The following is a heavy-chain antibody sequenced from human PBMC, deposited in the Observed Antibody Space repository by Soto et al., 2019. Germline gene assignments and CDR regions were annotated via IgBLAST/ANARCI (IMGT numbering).Heavy chain of an antibody. J-gene: IGHJ4*02. CDR3: AKVSADYDFWSGYYKRSYFDY. CDR2: ISGSGGST. D-gene: IGHD3-3*01. Sequence: GGSLRLSCAASGFTFSSYAMSWVRQAPGKGLEWVSAISGSGGSTYYADSVKGRFTISRDNSKNTLYLQMNSLRAEDTAVYYCAKVSADYDFWSGYYKRSYFDYWGQGTLVTVSS. V-gene: IGHV3-23*01. CDR1: GFTFSSYA.